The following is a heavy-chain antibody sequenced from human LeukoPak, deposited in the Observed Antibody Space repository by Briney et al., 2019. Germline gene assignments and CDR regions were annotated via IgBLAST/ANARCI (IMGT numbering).Heavy chain of an antibody. CDR3: ARVGYNWNDAGFDY. CDR2: IIPILGIA. J-gene: IGHJ4*02. CDR1: GYTFTSYG. D-gene: IGHD1-20*01. V-gene: IGHV1-69*04. Sequence: ASVKVSCKASGYTFTSYGISWVRQAPGQGLEWMGRIIPILGIANYAQKFQGRVTITADKSTSTAYMELSSPRSEDTAVYYCARVGYNWNDAGFDYWGQGTLVTVSS.